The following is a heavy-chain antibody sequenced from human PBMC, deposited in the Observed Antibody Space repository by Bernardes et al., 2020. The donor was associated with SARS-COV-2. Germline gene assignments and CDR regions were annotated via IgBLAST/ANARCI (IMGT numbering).Heavy chain of an antibody. J-gene: IGHJ6*02. CDR3: ARENYGDYVARGYYYYGMDV. CDR1: GYTFTGYY. CDR2: INPNSGGT. Sequence: ASVKVSCKASGYTFTGYYMHWVRQAPGQGLEWMGWINPNSGGTNYAQKFQGRVTMTRDTSISTAYMELSRLRSDDTAVYYCARENYGDYVARGYYYYGMDVWGQGTTVTVSS. D-gene: IGHD4-17*01. V-gene: IGHV1-2*02.